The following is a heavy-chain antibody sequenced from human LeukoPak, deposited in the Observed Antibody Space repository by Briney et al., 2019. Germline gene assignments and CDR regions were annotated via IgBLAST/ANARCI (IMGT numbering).Heavy chain of an antibody. J-gene: IGHJ4*02. CDR3: AGEGAAAGEFDY. V-gene: IGHV3-21*01. CDR1: GFTFSSYS. D-gene: IGHD6-13*01. Sequence: PGGSLRLSCAASGFTFSSYSMNWVRQAPGKGLEWVSSISSSSSYIYYADSVKGRFTISRDNAKNSLYLQLNSLRAEDTAVYYCAGEGAAAGEFDYWGQGTLVTVSS. CDR2: ISSSSSYI.